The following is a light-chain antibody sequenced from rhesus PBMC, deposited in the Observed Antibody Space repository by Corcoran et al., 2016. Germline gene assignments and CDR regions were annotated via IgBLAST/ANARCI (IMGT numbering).Light chain of an antibody. CDR1: QGISIN. CDR3: QLGYGILT. J-gene: IGKJ4*01. V-gene: IGKV1-25*01. Sequence: DIQMTQSPSSLSASVGDRVTITCRASQGISINLAWYQQKPGKVPKLLIYRASTLQSGVTLRFSGGGSGTEFTLTISSLQPEDFATYYCQLGYGILTFGGGTNVEIK. CDR2: RAS.